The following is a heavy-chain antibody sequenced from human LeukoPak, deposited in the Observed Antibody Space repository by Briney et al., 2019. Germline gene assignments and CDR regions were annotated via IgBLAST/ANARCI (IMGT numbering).Heavy chain of an antibody. CDR3: TRDRSRAEDD. CDR2: INQGGSDK. Sequence: PGGSLRLSCAASGFNLSTYGFNWVRQAPGKGLEWVANINQGGSDKYYVDSVKGRFTISRDNANNLLYLQMNSLRGEDTAVYYCTRDRSRAEDDWGQGTLVTVSS. D-gene: IGHD1-14*01. CDR1: GFNLSTYG. V-gene: IGHV3-7*01. J-gene: IGHJ4*02.